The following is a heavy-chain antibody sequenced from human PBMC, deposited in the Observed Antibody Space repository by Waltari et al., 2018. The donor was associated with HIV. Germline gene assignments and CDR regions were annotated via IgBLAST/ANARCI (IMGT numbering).Heavy chain of an antibody. CDR3: ARGHNILTG. D-gene: IGHD3-9*01. CDR1: GGSFSGYF. J-gene: IGHJ4*02. V-gene: IGHV4-34*02. CDR2: IDHSGST. Sequence: QVQLQQWGAGLLKPSENLSLACAVYGGSFSGYFWSLIRQPPGKGLEWIGEIDHSGSTNYNEALKTRVTISVDTSKNQFSLNLTSVTAADTAVYYCARGHNILTGWGQGTLVTVSS.